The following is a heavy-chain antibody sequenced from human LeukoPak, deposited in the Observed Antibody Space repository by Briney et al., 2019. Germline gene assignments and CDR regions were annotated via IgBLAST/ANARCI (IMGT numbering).Heavy chain of an antibody. CDR3: ARAADYDILTGYPYYFDY. CDR1: GGSMSSYH. CDR2: IYYSGST. Sequence: SETLSLTCTVSGGSMSSYHWNWIRQPPGKRLVWTWDIYYSGSTNYNPSLKSRVTISVDTSKNQFSLKLSSVTAADTAVYYCARAADYDILTGYPYYFDYWGQGTRVTVSS. J-gene: IGHJ4*02. D-gene: IGHD3-9*01. V-gene: IGHV4-59*01.